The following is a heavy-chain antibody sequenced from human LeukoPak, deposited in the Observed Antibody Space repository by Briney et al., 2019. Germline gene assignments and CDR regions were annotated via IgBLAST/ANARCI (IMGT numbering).Heavy chain of an antibody. J-gene: IGHJ4*02. CDR1: GYTFTSYA. CDR3: ARETSREQYYFDY. V-gene: IGHV1-3*01. CDR2: INAGNGNT. D-gene: IGHD1-26*01. Sequence: GASVKVSCKASGYTFTSYAMHWVRQAPGQRLEWMGWINAGNGNTKYPQKFQGRVTITRDTSASTAYMELSSLGSEDTAVYYCARETSREQYYFDYWGQGTLVTVSS.